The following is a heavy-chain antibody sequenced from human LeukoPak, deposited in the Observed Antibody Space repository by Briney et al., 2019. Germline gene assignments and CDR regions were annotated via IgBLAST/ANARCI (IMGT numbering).Heavy chain of an antibody. D-gene: IGHD2-21*02. CDR1: GGSISSSRYY. CDR2: IYYSGST. J-gene: IGHJ4*02. CDR3: ARGSGGDYYFDY. Sequence: SETPSLTCTVSGGSISSSRYYWGWIRQPPGKGLEWIGYIYYSGSTNYNPSLKSRVTISVDTSKSQFSLKLSSVTAADTAVYYCARGSGGDYYFDYWGQGTLVTVSS. V-gene: IGHV4-61*05.